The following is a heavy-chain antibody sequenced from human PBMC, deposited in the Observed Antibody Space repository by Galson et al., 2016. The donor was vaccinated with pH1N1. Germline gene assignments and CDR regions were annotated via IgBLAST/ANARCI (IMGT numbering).Heavy chain of an antibody. J-gene: IGHJ4*02. D-gene: IGHD3-3*01. CDR3: ARDKQVLRFFDH. CDR2: ILYDGSNK. V-gene: IGHV3-30*03. CDR1: EVTLSRYG. Sequence: SLRLSCAASEVTLSRYGMHWVRQAPGKGLEWVAIILYDGSNKYYADSVKGRFTISRDNSQNTLYLQMNSLRAEDTAVYYCARDKQVLRFFDHWGQGTLVTVSS.